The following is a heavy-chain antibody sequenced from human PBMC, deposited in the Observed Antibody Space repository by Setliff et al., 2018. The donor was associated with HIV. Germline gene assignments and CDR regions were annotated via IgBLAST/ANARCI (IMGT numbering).Heavy chain of an antibody. CDR2: IQHSGRT. Sequence: SETLSLTCAVYGGSFSGYCWSWIRQPPGKGLEWIGEIQHSGRTNYNPSLKSRVTTSVDTSKNQFSLRLSSVTAADTAVYYCARYNYDFLTGYYPIDYWGQGTLVTVSS. CDR1: GGSFSGYC. CDR3: ARYNYDFLTGYYPIDY. V-gene: IGHV4-34*01. D-gene: IGHD3-9*01. J-gene: IGHJ4*02.